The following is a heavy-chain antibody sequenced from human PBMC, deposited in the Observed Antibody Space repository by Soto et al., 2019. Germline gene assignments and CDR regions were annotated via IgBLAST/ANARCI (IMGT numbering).Heavy chain of an antibody. CDR2: MNPNSGNT. CDR1: GYTFTSYD. D-gene: IGHD3-3*01. CDR3: ASPARNYDFWSGYSFDI. V-gene: IGHV1-8*01. J-gene: IGHJ3*02. Sequence: QVQLVQSGAEVKKPGASVKVSCKASGYTFTSYDINWVRQATGQGLEWMGWMNPNSGNTGYAQKFQGRVTMTRNTSISTAHMELSSLRSEDTAVYYCASPARNYDFWSGYSFDIWGQGTMVTVSS.